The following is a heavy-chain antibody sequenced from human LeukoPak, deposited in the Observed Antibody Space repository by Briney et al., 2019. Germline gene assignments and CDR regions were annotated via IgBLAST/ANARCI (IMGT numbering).Heavy chain of an antibody. Sequence: GGSLRLSCAASGFTFSSYAIHWVRQGPGKGLEWVAVISFDGNNKYYADSVKGRFTISRDNSKNTLSLQMNSLRPEDTAVYDGARDRAVATMDYWGQGTLVTVSS. CDR1: GFTFSSYA. CDR2: ISFDGNNK. D-gene: IGHD5-12*01. J-gene: IGHJ4*02. CDR3: ARDRAVATMDY. V-gene: IGHV3-30*14.